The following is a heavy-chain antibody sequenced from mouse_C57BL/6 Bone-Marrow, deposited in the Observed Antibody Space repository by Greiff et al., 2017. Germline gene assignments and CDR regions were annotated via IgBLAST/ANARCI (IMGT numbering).Heavy chain of an antibody. CDR2: ISYSGST. J-gene: IGHJ2*01. D-gene: IGHD1-1*01. Sequence: VPLQQSGPGLAKPSQTLSLPCSVTGYSITSDYWNWIRTFPGNKLEYMGYISYSGSTYYNPSLKSRISITRDTSKNQYYLQLNSVTTEDTATYYCARWGRSFDYWGQGTTLTVSS. CDR3: ARWGRSFDY. V-gene: IGHV3-8*01. CDR1: GYSITSDY.